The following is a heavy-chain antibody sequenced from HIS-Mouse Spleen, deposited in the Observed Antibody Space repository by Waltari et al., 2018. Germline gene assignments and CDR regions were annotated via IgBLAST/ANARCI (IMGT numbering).Heavy chain of an antibody. V-gene: IGHV3-7*01. Sequence: EVPLVESGGGLVQPGRPLRLSCAASGFTFSSYWMGWVRQARGKGLEGVANKKQDGSEKYYVDSVKGRFTISRDNDKNSLYLQMNSLRAEDTAVYYCARASNGARDYWGQGTLVTVSS. D-gene: IGHD2-8*01. CDR2: KKQDGSEK. CDR3: ARASNGARDY. CDR1: GFTFSSYW. J-gene: IGHJ4*02.